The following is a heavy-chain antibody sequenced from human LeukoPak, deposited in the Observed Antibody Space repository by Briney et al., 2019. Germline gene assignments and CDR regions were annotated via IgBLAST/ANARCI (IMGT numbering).Heavy chain of an antibody. CDR3: AIRDYGDRDPFDI. V-gene: IGHV1-2*02. CDR2: INPNSAAT. Sequence: ASVKVSCKASGYTFTDHYIHWVRQAPGQGLEWMGWINPNSAATYSPQKFQGRVTMTRDTSISTAYMDLSRLRSDDTALYYCAIRDYGDRDPFDIWGQGTMVTVSS. J-gene: IGHJ3*02. CDR1: GYTFTDHY. D-gene: IGHD4-17*01.